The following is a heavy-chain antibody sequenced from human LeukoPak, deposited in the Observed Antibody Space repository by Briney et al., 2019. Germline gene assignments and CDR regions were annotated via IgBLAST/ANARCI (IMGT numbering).Heavy chain of an antibody. CDR3: GRIIPVAETRGGFDI. CDR1: GFTFSSYG. J-gene: IGHJ3*02. D-gene: IGHD6-19*01. CDR2: ISSSITDTTYT. V-gene: IGHV3-21*05. Sequence: GGSPRLSCAASGFTFSSYGLSWVRQAPGKGLEWVSYISSSITDTTYTKYADSVKGRFTVSGDNAKNSLYLQMSSLRAEDTAIYYCGRIIPVAETRGGFDIWGQGTMVTVSS.